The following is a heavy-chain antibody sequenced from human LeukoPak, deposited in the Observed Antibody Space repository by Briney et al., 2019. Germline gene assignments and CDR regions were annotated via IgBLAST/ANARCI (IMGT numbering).Heavy chain of an antibody. CDR3: ARSRKKWELLDFDY. D-gene: IGHD1-26*01. J-gene: IGHJ4*02. V-gene: IGHV3-7*01. CDR2: IKQDGSEK. Sequence: PGGSLRLSCAASGFTFSSYWMSWVRQAPGKGLEWVANIKQDGSEKYYVDSVKGRFTNPRDNAKNSLYLQMNSLRAEDTAVYYCARSRKKWELLDFDYWGQGTLVTVSS. CDR1: GFTFSSYW.